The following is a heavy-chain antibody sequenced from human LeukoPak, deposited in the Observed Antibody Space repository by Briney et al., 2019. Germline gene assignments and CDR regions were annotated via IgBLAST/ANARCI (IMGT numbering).Heavy chain of an antibody. D-gene: IGHD4-23*01. Sequence: GGSLRLSCAASGFTFSISAMSWVRQAPGKGLEWVSTISRGTGSPYYADSVKGRFTISRDNSKNTLYLQMNSLRAEDTAVYYCAKGGGNGPFDYWGQGTLVTVSS. CDR1: GFTFSISA. V-gene: IGHV3-23*01. J-gene: IGHJ4*02. CDR3: AKGGGNGPFDY. CDR2: ISRGTGSP.